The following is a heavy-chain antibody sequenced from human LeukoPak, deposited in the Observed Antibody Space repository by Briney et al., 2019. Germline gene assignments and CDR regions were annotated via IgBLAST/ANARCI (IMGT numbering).Heavy chain of an antibody. D-gene: IGHD4-11*01. Sequence: ASVKVSCKASGYTFTGYYIHWVRQAPGQGLEWMGWINPNSGGTNYAQKFQGRVTMTRATSISTAYMELSRLTSDDTAVYYCARDAIVRDYSNSDYWGQGTLVTVFS. CDR2: INPNSGGT. V-gene: IGHV1-2*02. J-gene: IGHJ4*02. CDR1: GYTFTGYY. CDR3: ARDAIVRDYSNSDY.